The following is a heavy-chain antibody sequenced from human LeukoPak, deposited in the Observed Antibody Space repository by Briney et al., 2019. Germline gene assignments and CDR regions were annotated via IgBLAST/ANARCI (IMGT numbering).Heavy chain of an antibody. J-gene: IGHJ4*02. CDR2: ISGSGGST. CDR1: GFTFSSYA. D-gene: IGHD6-19*01. CDR3: AKEMIRYSSGWTTRSPLDY. V-gene: IGHV3-23*01. Sequence: PGGSLRLSCAASGFTFSSYAMSWVRQAPGEGLEWVSAISGSGGSTYYADSVKGRFTISRDNSKNTLYLQMNSLRAEDTAVYYCAKEMIRYSSGWTTRSPLDYWGQGTLVTVSS.